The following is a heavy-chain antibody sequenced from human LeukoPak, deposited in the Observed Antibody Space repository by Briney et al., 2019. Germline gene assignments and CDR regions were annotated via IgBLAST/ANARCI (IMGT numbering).Heavy chain of an antibody. CDR1: GYTFSSYE. CDR3: ARDDYYGSGRIDY. Sequence: EGSLRLSCAASGYTFSSYEMKWVRKAPGKGQEGVSYISSSGSTIYYADSVKGRFTIPRDNAKNSLYLQMNSLRAEDTAVYYCARDDYYGSGRIDYWGQGTLVTVSS. V-gene: IGHV3-48*03. J-gene: IGHJ4*02. CDR2: ISSSGSTI. D-gene: IGHD3-10*01.